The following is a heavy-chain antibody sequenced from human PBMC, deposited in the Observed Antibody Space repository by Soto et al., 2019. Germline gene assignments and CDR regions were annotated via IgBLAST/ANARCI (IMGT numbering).Heavy chain of an antibody. J-gene: IGHJ5*02. Sequence: QVQLVQSGAEVKKPGSSVKVSCKASGGTFSSYTISWVRQAPGQGLEWMGRIIPILGIANYAQKFQGRVTITADKSTSTAYMELSRLRSEDTAVYYCARYPASGYYGSGLTNWFDPWGQGTLVTVSS. CDR3: ARYPASGYYGSGLTNWFDP. CDR2: IIPILGIA. D-gene: IGHD3-10*01. CDR1: GGTFSSYT. V-gene: IGHV1-69*02.